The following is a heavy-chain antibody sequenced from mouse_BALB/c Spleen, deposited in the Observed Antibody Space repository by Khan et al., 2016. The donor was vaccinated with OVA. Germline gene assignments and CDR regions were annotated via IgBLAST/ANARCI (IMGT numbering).Heavy chain of an antibody. J-gene: IGHJ2*01. D-gene: IGHD3-3*01. V-gene: IGHV1-54*01. CDR3: AREWGKGSFDY. CDR1: GYAFTNYL. Sequence: QVQLKESGAELVRPGTSVKVSCKASGYAFTNYLIEWIKQRPGQGLEWIGVINPGSGGSNYNEKFKGKAKLTADKSSSTAYMQLSSLTSDDSAVYCCAREWGKGSFDYWGQGTTLTVAS. CDR2: INPGSGGS.